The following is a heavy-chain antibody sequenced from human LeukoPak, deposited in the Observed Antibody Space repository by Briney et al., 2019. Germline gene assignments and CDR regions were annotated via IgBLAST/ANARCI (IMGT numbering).Heavy chain of an antibody. CDR2: IYYSGST. Sequence: PSETLSLTCTVSGGSISSGDYYWSWIRQPLGKGLEWIGYIYYSGSTYYNPSLKSRVTISVDTSKNQFSLKLSSVTAADTAVYYCARTHRNSSGFYYYYYYGMDVWGQGTTVTVSS. J-gene: IGHJ6*02. D-gene: IGHD6-19*01. CDR1: GGSISSGDYY. CDR3: ARTHRNSSGFYYYYYYGMDV. V-gene: IGHV4-30-4*01.